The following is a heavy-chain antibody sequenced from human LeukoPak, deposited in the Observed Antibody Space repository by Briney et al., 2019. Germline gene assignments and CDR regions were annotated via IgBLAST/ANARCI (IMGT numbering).Heavy chain of an antibody. CDR3: ARERDIVVVTATGNWFDP. CDR1: GGTFSSYA. Sequence: ASVKVSCKASGGTFSSYAISWVRQAPGQGLEWMGRIIPIFGIANYAQKFRGRVTITADKSTSTAYMELSSLRSEDTAVYYCARERDIVVVTATGNWFDPWGQGTLVTVSS. D-gene: IGHD2-21*02. CDR2: IIPIFGIA. V-gene: IGHV1-69*04. J-gene: IGHJ5*02.